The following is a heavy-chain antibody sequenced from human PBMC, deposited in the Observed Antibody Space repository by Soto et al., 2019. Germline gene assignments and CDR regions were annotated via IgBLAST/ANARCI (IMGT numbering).Heavy chain of an antibody. CDR2: IDPSDSQT. CDR1: GYSFAGYW. D-gene: IGHD3-22*01. CDR3: ARQIYDSDTGPNFQYYFES. V-gene: IGHV5-10-1*01. J-gene: IGHJ4*02. Sequence: GESLKISCKGSGYSFAGYWINWVRQKPGKGLEWMGRIDPSDSQTYYSPSFRGHVTISATKSITTVFLQWSSLRASDTAMYYCARQIYDSDTGPNFQYYFESWGQGTPVTVSS.